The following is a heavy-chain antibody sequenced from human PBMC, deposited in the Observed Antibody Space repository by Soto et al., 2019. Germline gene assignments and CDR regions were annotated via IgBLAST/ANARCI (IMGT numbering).Heavy chain of an antibody. J-gene: IGHJ4*02. CDR1: GYTFTSYG. CDR2: ISAYNGNT. Sequence: ASVKVSCKASGYTFTSYGISWVRQAPGQGLEWMGWISAYNGNTNYAQKLQGRVTMTTDTSTSTAYMELRSLRSDDTAVYYCARVYGSGSYYFLGYGYWGQRPLVTVSS. D-gene: IGHD3-10*01. V-gene: IGHV1-18*01. CDR3: ARVYGSGSYYFLGYGY.